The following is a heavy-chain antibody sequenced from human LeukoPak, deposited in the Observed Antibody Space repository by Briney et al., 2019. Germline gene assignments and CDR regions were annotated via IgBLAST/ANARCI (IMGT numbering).Heavy chain of an antibody. D-gene: IGHD5-24*01. Sequence: GGSLRLSCAVSGSTFSSHWMSWVRQAPGKGLEWVANINQDGSETYYVDSVKGRFTISRDNAKNSLFLQMNNLRAEDTAVYYCARDGEMPTIYFDYWGQGTLVTVSS. V-gene: IGHV3-7*01. CDR3: ARDGEMPTIYFDY. CDR1: GSTFSSHW. CDR2: INQDGSET. J-gene: IGHJ4*02.